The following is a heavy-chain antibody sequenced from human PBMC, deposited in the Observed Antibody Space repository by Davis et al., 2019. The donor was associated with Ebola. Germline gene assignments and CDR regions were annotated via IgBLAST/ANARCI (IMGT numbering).Heavy chain of an antibody. CDR2: IYYSGST. Sequence: SETLSLTCTVSGGSISSYYWGWIRQPPGKGLEWIGSIYYSGSTYYNPSLKSRVTISVDTSKNQFSLKLSSVTAADTAVYYCARHGSGSSWIYYYGMDVWGQGTTVTVSS. J-gene: IGHJ6*02. V-gene: IGHV4-39*01. CDR1: GGSISSYY. D-gene: IGHD6-13*01. CDR3: ARHGSGSSWIYYYGMDV.